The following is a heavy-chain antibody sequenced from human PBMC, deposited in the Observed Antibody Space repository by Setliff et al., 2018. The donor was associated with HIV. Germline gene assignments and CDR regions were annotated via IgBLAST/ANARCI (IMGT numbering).Heavy chain of an antibody. V-gene: IGHV2-70*12. CDR3: AQRPSPHYFDY. Sequence: SGPTLVNPTQTLTLTCTFSGFSLTTSGIRVTWVRQPPGKALEWLARIDWEDDKFYSTSLKTRLTISKDTSKNQVVLTMTNMDPVDTATYYCAQRPSPHYFDYWGLGTVVTVSS. J-gene: IGHJ4*02. CDR1: GFSLTTSGIR. CDR2: IDWEDDK.